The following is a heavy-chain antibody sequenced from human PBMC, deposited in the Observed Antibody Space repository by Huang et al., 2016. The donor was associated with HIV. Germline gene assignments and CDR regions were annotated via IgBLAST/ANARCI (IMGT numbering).Heavy chain of an antibody. V-gene: IGHV4-39*01. CDR1: GGSISSSSYY. J-gene: IGHJ4*02. CDR2: IYYSWST. D-gene: IGHD3-22*01. Sequence: QLQLQESGPGLVKPSETLSLTCTVSGGSISSSSYYWGWIRQPPGKGLEWIGSIYYSWSTYYNPSLKSRVTISVDTSKNQFSLKLSSVTAADTAVYYCASLKGGSGYYYYFDYWGQGTLVTVSS. CDR3: ASLKGGSGYYYYFDY.